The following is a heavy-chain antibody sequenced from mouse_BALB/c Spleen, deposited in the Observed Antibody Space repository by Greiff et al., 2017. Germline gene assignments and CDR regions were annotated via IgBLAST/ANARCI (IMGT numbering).Heavy chain of an antibody. CDR2: IYPYNGGT. CDR1: GYTFTDYN. CDR3: ARWSYYGYWYFDV. D-gene: IGHD1-1*01. Sequence: EVQLVESGPELVKPGASVKISCKASGYTFTDYNMHWVKQSHGKSLEWIGYIYPYNGGTGYNQKFKSKATLTVDNSSSTAYMELRSLTSEDSAVYYCARWSYYGYWYFDVWGAGTTVTVSS. V-gene: IGHV1S29*02. J-gene: IGHJ1*01.